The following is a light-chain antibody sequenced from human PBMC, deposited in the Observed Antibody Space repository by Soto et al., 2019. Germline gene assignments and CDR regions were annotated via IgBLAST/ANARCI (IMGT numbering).Light chain of an antibody. V-gene: IGKV3-15*01. CDR1: QSVSRN. Sequence: EIVMTQSPATLSVSPGERATLSCRASQSVSRNLAWYQQRPGQPPRLLIYDASTRATGIPARFSGSGSGTEFTINIRRLQADDLGVYYWQQYYRWWGFGQRAKGDIK. J-gene: IGKJ1*01. CDR3: QQYYRWWG. CDR2: DAS.